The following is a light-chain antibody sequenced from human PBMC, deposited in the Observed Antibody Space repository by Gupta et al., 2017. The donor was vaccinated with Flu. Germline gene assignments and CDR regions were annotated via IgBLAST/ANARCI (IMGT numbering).Light chain of an antibody. Sequence: SVLTLPPPAPGTPGQRVPASCSASGSTIGSNTENWYRQHPGTAPKLLIYSNSKRPSGVPDRFSGSRSGTTAALAISGRESEDEADYYCAAWDDSRSAWVFGGGTQVTVL. CDR1: GSTIGSNT. J-gene: IGLJ3*02. CDR2: SNS. V-gene: IGLV1-44*01. CDR3: AAWDDSRSAWV.